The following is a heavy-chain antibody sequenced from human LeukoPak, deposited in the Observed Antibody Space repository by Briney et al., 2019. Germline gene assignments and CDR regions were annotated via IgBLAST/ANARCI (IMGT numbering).Heavy chain of an antibody. Sequence: GGSLRLSCAASGFTFSNYWLNWVRQAPGKGLEWVATINQNGGEKYYVDSVKGRFTISRDNSKNTLYLQMNSLRAEDTAVYYCANTVTSDDYGEYRLGYYGMDVWGQGTTVTVSS. CDR2: INQNGGEK. D-gene: IGHD4-17*01. J-gene: IGHJ6*02. V-gene: IGHV3-7*03. CDR1: GFTFSNYW. CDR3: ANTVTSDDYGEYRLGYYGMDV.